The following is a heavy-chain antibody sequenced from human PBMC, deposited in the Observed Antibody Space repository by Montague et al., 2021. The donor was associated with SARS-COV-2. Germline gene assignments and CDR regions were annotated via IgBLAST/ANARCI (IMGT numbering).Heavy chain of an antibody. Sequence: SLRLSCAASGFTVSSNYMSWVRQAPGKGLEWVSVIYSGGSTYYADSVKGRFTISRGNSNNTLYLQMNSLRAEDTAVYYCARTLLDYYGMDVWGQGTTVTVSS. CDR2: IYSGGST. CDR3: ARTLLDYYGMDV. D-gene: IGHD2/OR15-2a*01. J-gene: IGHJ6*02. V-gene: IGHV3-66*01. CDR1: GFTVSSNY.